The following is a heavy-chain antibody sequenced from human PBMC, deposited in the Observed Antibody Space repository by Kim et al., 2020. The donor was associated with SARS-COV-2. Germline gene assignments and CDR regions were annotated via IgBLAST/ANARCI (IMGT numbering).Heavy chain of an antibody. J-gene: IGHJ4*02. CDR1: GFTFSSYW. CDR3: AKLPHHLTVTTDY. D-gene: IGHD4-17*01. CDR2: ISGSGGST. Sequence: GGSLRLSCAASGFTFSSYWMSWVRQAPGKGLEWVSAISGSGGSTYYADSVKGRFTISRDNSKNTLYLQMNSLRAEDTAVYYCAKLPHHLTVTTDYWGQGTLVTVSS. V-gene: IGHV3-23*01.